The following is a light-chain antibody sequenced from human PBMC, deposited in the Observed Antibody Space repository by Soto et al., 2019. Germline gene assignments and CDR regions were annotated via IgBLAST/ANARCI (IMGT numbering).Light chain of an antibody. CDR2: DVS. V-gene: IGLV2-14*01. J-gene: IGLJ1*01. CDR1: SSDVGGYNY. CDR3: SSSTSSSPYV. Sequence: QSVLTQPASVSGSPGQSITLSCTGTSSDVGGYNYVSWYQQHPGKAPKLMIYDVSNRPSGVSNRFSGSKSGNTASLTISGLQAEDEADYYCSSSTSSSPYVFGTGTKVPVL.